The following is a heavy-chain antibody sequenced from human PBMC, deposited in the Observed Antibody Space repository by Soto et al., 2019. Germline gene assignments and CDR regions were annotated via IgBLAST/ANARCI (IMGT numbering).Heavy chain of an antibody. CDR1: GFTFSSYW. CDR2: INSDGSST. Sequence: GGSLRLSCAASGFTFSSYWMHWVRQAPGKGLVWVSRINSDGSSTSYADSVKGRFTISRDNAKNTLYLQMNSLRAEDTAVYYCARDRDHYGDYWYFQHWGQGTLVTVSS. D-gene: IGHD4-17*01. CDR3: ARDRDHYGDYWYFQH. V-gene: IGHV3-74*01. J-gene: IGHJ1*01.